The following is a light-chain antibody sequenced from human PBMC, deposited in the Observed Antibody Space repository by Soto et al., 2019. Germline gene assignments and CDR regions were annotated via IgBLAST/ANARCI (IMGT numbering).Light chain of an antibody. CDR2: VAS. CDR1: QSISRY. J-gene: IGKJ5*01. Sequence: IHMTQSPSSLSASVGDRVTITCRASQSISRYLNWYQQKKGKAPNLLIYVASSLQSEVPSRFSGSGSGTDFNLTITSLQTEDFATYYCQQSYGTPITFGQGTRLEIK. CDR3: QQSYGTPIT. V-gene: IGKV1-39*01.